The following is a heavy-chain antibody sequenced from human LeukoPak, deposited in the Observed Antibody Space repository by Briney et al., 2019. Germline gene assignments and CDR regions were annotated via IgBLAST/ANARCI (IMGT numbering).Heavy chain of an antibody. CDR1: GFTFSSYA. J-gene: IGHJ4*02. CDR3: TIAAIWGSYRIGY. V-gene: IGHV3-23*01. Sequence: GGSLRLSCAASGFTFSSYAMSWVRQPPGKGLEWVSVISGSGDTTYYADSVKGRFTISRDNAKNSLYLQMNSLRAEDTAVYFCTIAAIWGSYRIGYWGQGTLVTVSS. CDR2: ISGSGDTT. D-gene: IGHD3-16*02.